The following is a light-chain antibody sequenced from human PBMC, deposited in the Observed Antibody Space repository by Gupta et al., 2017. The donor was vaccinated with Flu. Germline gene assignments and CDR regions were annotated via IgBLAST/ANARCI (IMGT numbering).Light chain of an antibody. CDR1: QSVSSSY. J-gene: IGKJ2*01. CDR2: GAS. CDR3: QQYGSSPLT. V-gene: IGKV3-20*01. Sequence: LRQERRSLWLSSGERATLSCRASQSVSSSYLAWYQQKPGQAPRLLIYGASSRATGTPYRFRGCVYVTGVPFSTSRLEYKDWAVYYCQQYGSSPLTFGQGTKLEIK.